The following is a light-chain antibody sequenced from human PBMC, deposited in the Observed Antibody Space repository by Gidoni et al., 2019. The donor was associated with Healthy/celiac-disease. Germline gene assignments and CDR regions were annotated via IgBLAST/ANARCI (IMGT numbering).Light chain of an antibody. V-gene: IGKV3-20*01. CDR2: GAS. J-gene: IGKJ4*01. Sequence: DIVLTQSPGTLSLSPGERATLSCRASQSVSSSYLAWYQQKPGQAPRLLIYGASSRATGIPDRFSGSGSGTDFTLTISRLEPEDFAVYYCQQYGGSPFTFGGGTKVEI. CDR3: QQYGGSPFT. CDR1: QSVSSSY.